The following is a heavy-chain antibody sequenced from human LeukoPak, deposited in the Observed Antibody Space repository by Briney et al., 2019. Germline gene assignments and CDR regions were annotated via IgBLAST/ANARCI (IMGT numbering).Heavy chain of an antibody. J-gene: IGHJ4*02. V-gene: IGHV3-23*01. CDR1: GFAFGTYA. CDR3: ARDPYNTILYRLAH. Sequence: PGWSLRLSCAGSGFAFGTYAMSWVRQAPGMGLEWVSSISADGQVTYYADSVEGRFTVSRDNSKSTLYLQLNSLRAEDTATYYCARDPYNTILYRLAHWGQGTLVLVSS. D-gene: IGHD3-10*01. CDR2: ISADGQVT.